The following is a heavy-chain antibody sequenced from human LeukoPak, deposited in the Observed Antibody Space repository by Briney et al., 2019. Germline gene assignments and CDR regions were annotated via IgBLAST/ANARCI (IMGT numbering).Heavy chain of an antibody. Sequence: GGSLRLSCAASGFTFSSYGMSWVRQAPGKGLEWVSAISGSDVSTYYADSMKGRFTISRDNSKNSLYLQMNSLRAEDTAVYCCATISGGSGSYYNKDYWGQGTLVTVSS. J-gene: IGHJ4*02. CDR1: GFTFSSYG. D-gene: IGHD3-10*01. CDR3: ATISGGSGSYYNKDY. CDR2: ISGSDVST. V-gene: IGHV3-23*01.